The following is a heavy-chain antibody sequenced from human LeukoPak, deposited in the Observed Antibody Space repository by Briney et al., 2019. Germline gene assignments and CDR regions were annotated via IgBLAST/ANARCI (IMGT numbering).Heavy chain of an antibody. CDR2: INPNSGGT. CDR3: ASAYWKYQLPAFDI. CDR1: GYTFTGYY. D-gene: IGHD2-2*01. Sequence: ASVKVSCKASGYTFTGYYMHWVRQAPGQGLEWMGWINPNSGGTNYAQEFQGRVTMTRDTSISTAYMELSRLRSDDTAVYYCASAYWKYQLPAFDIWGQGTMVTVSS. J-gene: IGHJ3*02. V-gene: IGHV1-2*02.